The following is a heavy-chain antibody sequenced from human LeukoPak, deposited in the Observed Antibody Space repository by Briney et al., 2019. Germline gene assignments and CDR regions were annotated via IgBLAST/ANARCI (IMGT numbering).Heavy chain of an antibody. J-gene: IGHJ3*02. CDR2: IYHSGST. CDR3: ARPLAAAGSYDAFDI. D-gene: IGHD6-13*01. CDR1: GYSISSGYY. V-gene: IGHV4-38-2*01. Sequence: SETPSLTCAVSGYSISSGYYWGWIRQPPGKGLEWIGSIYHSGSTYYNPSLKSRVTISVDTSKNQFSLKLSSVTAADTAVYYCARPLAAAGSYDAFDIWGQGTMVTVSS.